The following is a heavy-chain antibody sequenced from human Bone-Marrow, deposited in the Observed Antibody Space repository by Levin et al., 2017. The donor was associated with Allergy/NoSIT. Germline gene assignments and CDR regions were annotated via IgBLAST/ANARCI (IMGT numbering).Heavy chain of an antibody. CDR1: GFTFSSYG. Sequence: GGSLRLSCAASGFTFSSYGMHWVRQAPGKGLEWVAVIWYDGSNKYYADSVKGRFTISRDNSKNTLYLQMNSLRAEDTAVYYCARGEPAADAYFDYWGQGTLVTVSS. J-gene: IGHJ4*02. V-gene: IGHV3-33*01. D-gene: IGHD2-2*01. CDR2: IWYDGSNK. CDR3: ARGEPAADAYFDY.